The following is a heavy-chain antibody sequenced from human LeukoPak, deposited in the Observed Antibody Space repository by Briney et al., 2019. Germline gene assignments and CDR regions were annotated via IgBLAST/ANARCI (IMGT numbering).Heavy chain of an antibody. CDR2: ISADSATT. V-gene: IGHV3-23*01. Sequence: GGSLRLSCAASGFNFGSYSMTWVRQAPGKGLEWVSVISADSATTFYADSVKGRLTISRDNSKNTLYLQVNSLRAEDTAVYYCARRRDSGSLQHFDYWGQGTLVTVSS. CDR3: ARRRDSGSLQHFDY. J-gene: IGHJ4*02. D-gene: IGHD1-26*01. CDR1: GFNFGSYS.